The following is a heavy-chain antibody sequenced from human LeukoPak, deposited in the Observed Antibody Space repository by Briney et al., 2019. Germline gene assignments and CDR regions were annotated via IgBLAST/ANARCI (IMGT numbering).Heavy chain of an antibody. CDR3: ARAPLGGSGSYSAFDY. Sequence: PSETLSLTCAVYGGSFSGYYWSWIRQPPGKGLEWIGEINHSGSTNYNPSLKSRVTISVDTSKNQFSLKLSSVTAADTAVYYCARAPLGGSGSYSAFDYWGQGTLVTVSS. CDR2: INHSGST. J-gene: IGHJ4*02. V-gene: IGHV4-34*01. D-gene: IGHD3-10*01. CDR1: GGSFSGYY.